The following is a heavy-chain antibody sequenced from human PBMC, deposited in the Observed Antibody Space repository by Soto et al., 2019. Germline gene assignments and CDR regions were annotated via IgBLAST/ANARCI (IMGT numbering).Heavy chain of an antibody. CDR1: GFIFSNYA. CDR2: IWYDGSEQ. Sequence: ESGGGVVQPGKSLRLSCAASGFIFSNYAMHWVRQAPGKGLEWVAVIWYDGSEQYYADSVKGRFTISRDNSKHTLFLQNNSMRAEYTAMYYCTSSYCSGGCCWVFDFWGQGTLVTVSS. J-gene: IGHJ4*02. D-gene: IGHD2-15*01. CDR3: TSSYCSGGCCWVFDF. V-gene: IGHV3-33*01.